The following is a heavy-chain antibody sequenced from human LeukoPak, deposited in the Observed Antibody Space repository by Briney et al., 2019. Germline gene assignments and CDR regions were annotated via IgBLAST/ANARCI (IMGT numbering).Heavy chain of an antibody. CDR3: AKVNSGYCSSTSCYGDY. D-gene: IGHD2-2*01. J-gene: IGHJ4*02. Sequence: GGFLRLSCAASGFTFSSYGMHWVRQAPGKGLEWVAFIRYDGSNKYYADSVKGRFTISRDNSKNTLYLQMNSLRAEDTAVYYCAKVNSGYCSSTSCYGDYWGQGTLVTVPS. CDR2: IRYDGSNK. V-gene: IGHV3-30*02. CDR1: GFTFSSYG.